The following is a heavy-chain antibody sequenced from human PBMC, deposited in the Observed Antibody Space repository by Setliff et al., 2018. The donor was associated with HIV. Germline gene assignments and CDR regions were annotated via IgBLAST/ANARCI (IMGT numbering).Heavy chain of an antibody. V-gene: IGHV1-2*02. Sequence: ASVKVSCKASGYTFSGYYLHWVRRAPGQGLEWMGWINPNSGATNYAQSFQGRVTMTRDTSISTAYMDLSSLTSDDTAVYYCDLASIVSTARWNHWCRGTTVTVSS. D-gene: IGHD1-26*01. CDR3: DLASIVSTARWNH. J-gene: IGHJ4*02. CDR1: GYTFSGYY. CDR2: INPNSGAT.